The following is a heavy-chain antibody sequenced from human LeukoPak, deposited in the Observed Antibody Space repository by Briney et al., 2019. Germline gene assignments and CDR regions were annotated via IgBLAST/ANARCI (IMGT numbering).Heavy chain of an antibody. Sequence: PWETLSLTCAVYGGSFSGYYWSWIRQPPGKGLEWIGEINHSGSTNYNPSLKSRVTISVDTSKNQFSLKLSSVTAADTAVYYCARGVPYSGNKYSWFNPWGQGNLLTVSS. CDR3: ARGVPYSGNKYSWFNP. CDR2: INHSGST. D-gene: IGHD1-26*01. CDR1: GGSFSGYY. V-gene: IGHV4-34*01. J-gene: IGHJ5*02.